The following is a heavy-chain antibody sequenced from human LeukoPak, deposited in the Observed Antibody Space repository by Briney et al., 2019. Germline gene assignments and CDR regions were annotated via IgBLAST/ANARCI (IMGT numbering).Heavy chain of an antibody. J-gene: IGHJ4*02. D-gene: IGHD2-2*01. V-gene: IGHV4-31*03. CDR2: ICYSGST. CDR1: GGSISSGGYY. CDR3: PRAPRDQLFPEYFFYY. Sequence: SQTLSLTCTVSGGSISSGGYYWSWIRPHPGKGLEGIGYICYSGSTYHNPSRKSRVTISVDTSKNQFSLKLSSVTAADTAVYYRPRAPRDQLFPEYFFYYGGQGTLVTVSS.